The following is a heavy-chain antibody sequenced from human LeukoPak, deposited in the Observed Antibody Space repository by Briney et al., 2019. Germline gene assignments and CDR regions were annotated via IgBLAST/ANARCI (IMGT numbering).Heavy chain of an antibody. CDR2: ISGDGFSA. CDR3: AKVGKGSSGWTDY. J-gene: IGHJ4*02. D-gene: IGHD6-19*01. V-gene: IGHV3-43*02. CDR1: GFAFDDYV. Sequence: GGSLRLSCAASGFAFDDYVMHWVRQSPGKGLEWVSLISGDGFSAFYVDSVRGRFTISRDNSKNSLYLQMNSLRTEDTAFYYCAKVGKGSSGWTDYWGQGTLVTLSS.